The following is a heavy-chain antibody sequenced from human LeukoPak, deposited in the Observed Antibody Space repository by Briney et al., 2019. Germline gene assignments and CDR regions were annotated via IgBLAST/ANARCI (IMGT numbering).Heavy chain of an antibody. D-gene: IGHD3-22*01. Sequence: GGSLRLSCAASGFTFSSYAMSWVRQAPGKGLEWVSAISGSGGSTYYADSVKGRFTISRDNSKNTLYLQMNSPRAEDTAVYYCAKVPGAMIVVGYWGQGTLVTVSS. V-gene: IGHV3-23*01. CDR1: GFTFSSYA. J-gene: IGHJ4*02. CDR3: AKVPGAMIVVGY. CDR2: ISGSGGST.